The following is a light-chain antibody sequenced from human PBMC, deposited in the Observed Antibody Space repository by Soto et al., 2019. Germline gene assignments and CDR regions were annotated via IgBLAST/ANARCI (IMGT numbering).Light chain of an antibody. CDR2: AAS. J-gene: IGKJ1*01. V-gene: IGKV1-39*01. CDR3: QQSYSTPRT. Sequence: DIYMTQSPSSLSASVGDRVTITCRASQSTNNYLNWYQQKPGKAPKLLIYAASSLQSGVPSRFSGSGSGTDFTLTISSLQPEDFATYYCQQSYSTPRTFGQGTKVEVK. CDR1: QSTNNY.